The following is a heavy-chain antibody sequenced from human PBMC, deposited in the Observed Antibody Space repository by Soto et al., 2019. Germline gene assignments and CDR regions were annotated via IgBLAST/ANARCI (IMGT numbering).Heavy chain of an antibody. CDR2: IYSGGTT. CDR1: GFTVSRNN. CDR3: ARDRRDGYNYLDY. J-gene: IGHJ4*02. V-gene: IGHV3-53*01. Sequence: PGGSLRLSCAGSGFTVSRNNMSWVRQAPGTGLEWVSVIYSGGTTYYADSVKGRFTISRDNSKNTLYLQMNSLRAEDTAVYYCARDRRDGYNYLDYWGQGTLVTVSS. D-gene: IGHD5-12*01.